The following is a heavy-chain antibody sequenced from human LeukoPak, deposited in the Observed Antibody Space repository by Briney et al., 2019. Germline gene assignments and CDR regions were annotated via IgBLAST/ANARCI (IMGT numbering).Heavy chain of an antibody. CDR1: GFTFSSYA. J-gene: IGHJ3*02. V-gene: IGHV3-23*01. Sequence: GGSLRLSCAASGFTFSSYAMSWVRQAPGKGLEWVSAISGSGGSTCYADSVEGRFTISRDNSKNTLYLQMNSLRAEDTAVYYCAGYYYDSSGYYYDSAFDIWGQGTMVTVSS. CDR2: ISGSGGST. D-gene: IGHD3-22*01. CDR3: AGYYYDSSGYYYDSAFDI.